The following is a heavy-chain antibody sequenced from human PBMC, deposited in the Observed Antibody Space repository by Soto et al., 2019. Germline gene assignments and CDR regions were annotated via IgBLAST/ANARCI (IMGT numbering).Heavy chain of an antibody. CDR2: IYATGTT. Sequence: PSETLSLTCNVSAASLAGYYWSWIRQPPGKGLEWIGRIYATGTTDYNPSLKSRLTMSVDMSKKQFSLTLGSVTAADTAMYYCVRDGTKNLRDWFDPWGQGILVTVSS. J-gene: IGHJ5*02. D-gene: IGHD1-1*01. V-gene: IGHV4-4*07. CDR3: VRDGTKNLRDWFDP. CDR1: AASLAGYY.